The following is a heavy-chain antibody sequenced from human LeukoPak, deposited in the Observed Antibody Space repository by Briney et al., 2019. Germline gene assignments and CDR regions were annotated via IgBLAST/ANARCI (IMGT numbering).Heavy chain of an antibody. CDR2: INPNSGDT. D-gene: IGHD3-22*01. CDR1: GYTFSDYY. V-gene: IGHV1-2*02. CDR3: ARENSGYYPSNWFDP. J-gene: IGHJ5*02. Sequence: ASVKVSCKTSGYTFSDYYIHWIRQAPGQGLEWVGWINPNSGDTDYAQKFQGRVTVTRDTSISTAYMELGRLRSEDTAVYYCARENSGYYPSNWFDPWGQGTLVTVSS.